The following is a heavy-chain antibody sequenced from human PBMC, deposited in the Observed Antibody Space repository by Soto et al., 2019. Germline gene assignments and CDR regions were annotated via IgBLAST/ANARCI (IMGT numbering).Heavy chain of an antibody. Sequence: QVQLVQSGAEVKKPGSSVKVSCKASGDTFSSYAINWVRQAPGQGLEWMGGIIPILGTTNYAQRFQGRVTITADESTSTAYMELSSLRSEDTAVYDCAKDTSKGTGVDYWGQGTLVTVSS. V-gene: IGHV1-69*12. D-gene: IGHD1-26*01. CDR3: AKDTSKGTGVDY. CDR1: GDTFSSYA. CDR2: IIPILGTT. J-gene: IGHJ4*02.